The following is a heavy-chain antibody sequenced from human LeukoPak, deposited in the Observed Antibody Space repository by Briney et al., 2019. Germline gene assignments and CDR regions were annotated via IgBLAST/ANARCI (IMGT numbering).Heavy chain of an antibody. Sequence: SETLSLTCAVSGGSISSGGYSWSWIRQPPGKGLEWIGYIYHSGSTYYNLSLKSRVTISVDRSKNQFSLKLSSVTAADTAVYYCAARRGANDYWGQGTLVTVSS. J-gene: IGHJ4*02. CDR3: AARRGANDY. V-gene: IGHV4-30-2*01. CDR1: GGSISSGGYS. D-gene: IGHD1-26*01. CDR2: IYHSGST.